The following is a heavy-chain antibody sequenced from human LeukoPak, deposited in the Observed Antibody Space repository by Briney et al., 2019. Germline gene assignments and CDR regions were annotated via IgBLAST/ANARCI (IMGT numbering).Heavy chain of an antibody. D-gene: IGHD3-16*01. V-gene: IGHV3-23*01. CDR1: GFTFSSYA. CDR2: ISGSGGST. J-gene: IGHJ4*02. Sequence: PGGSLRLSCAASGFTFSSYAMSWFRQAPGKGLEWVSAISGSGGSTYYADSVKGRFTISRDNSRDTLYLQTNSLRAEDTAVYYCAKGYYDYVWGSYYFDYWGQGTLVTVSS. CDR3: AKGYYDYVWGSYYFDY.